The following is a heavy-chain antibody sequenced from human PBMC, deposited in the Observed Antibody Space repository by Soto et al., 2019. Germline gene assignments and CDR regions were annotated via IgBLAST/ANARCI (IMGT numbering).Heavy chain of an antibody. CDR1: GGSISPYY. CDR3: ARASYYSDSFGYFLDS. CDR2: IYYSGST. D-gene: IGHD3-22*01. J-gene: IGHJ4*02. V-gene: IGHV4-59*01. Sequence: PSETLSLTCTVSGGSISPYYWSWIRQTPGKGLEWIAYIYYSGSTNYNPSLKSRVTISVDTSKNQCSLKLSSVTAADTAVYYCARASYYSDSFGYFLDSWGQGTLVTAS.